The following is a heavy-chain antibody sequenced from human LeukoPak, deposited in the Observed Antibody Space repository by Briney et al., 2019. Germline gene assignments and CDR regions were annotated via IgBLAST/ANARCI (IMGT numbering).Heavy chain of an antibody. V-gene: IGHV4-59*08. CDR1: GGSISSYY. CDR3: ARHEFPRNYYDSSGYYYPYYYGMDV. CDR2: IYYSGST. Sequence: SETLSLTCTVSGGSISSYYWSWIRQPPGKGLEWTGYIYYSGSTNYNPSLKSRVTISVDTSKNQFSLKLSSVTAADTAVYYCARHEFPRNYYDSSGYYYPYYYGMDVWGQGTTVTVSS. J-gene: IGHJ6*02. D-gene: IGHD3-22*01.